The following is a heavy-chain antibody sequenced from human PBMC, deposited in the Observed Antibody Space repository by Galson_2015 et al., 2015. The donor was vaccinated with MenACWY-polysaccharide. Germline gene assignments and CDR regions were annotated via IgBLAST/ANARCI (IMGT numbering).Heavy chain of an antibody. CDR2: IIPIFGTA. Sequence: SVKVSCKASGGTFSSYAISWARQAPGQGLEWMGGIIPIFGTANYAQKFQGRVTITADESTSTAYMELSSLRSEDTAVYYCAIDTTGTRDAFDIWGQGTMVTVSS. D-gene: IGHD1-1*01. CDR1: GGTFSSYA. CDR3: AIDTTGTRDAFDI. J-gene: IGHJ3*02. V-gene: IGHV1-69*13.